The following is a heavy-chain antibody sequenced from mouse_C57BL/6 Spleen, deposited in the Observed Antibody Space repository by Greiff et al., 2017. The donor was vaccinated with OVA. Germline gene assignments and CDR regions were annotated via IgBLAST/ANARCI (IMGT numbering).Heavy chain of an antibody. D-gene: IGHD1-1*01. CDR3: AKTIYYGSSYYAMDY. Sequence: VKLMESGPGLVQPSQSLSITCTVSGFSLTSYGVHWVRQSPGKGLEWLGVIWRGGSTDYNAAFMSRLSITKDNSKSQVFFKMNSLQADDTAIYYCAKTIYYGSSYYAMDYWGQGTSVTVSS. J-gene: IGHJ4*01. CDR1: GFSLTSYG. V-gene: IGHV2-5*01. CDR2: IWRGGST.